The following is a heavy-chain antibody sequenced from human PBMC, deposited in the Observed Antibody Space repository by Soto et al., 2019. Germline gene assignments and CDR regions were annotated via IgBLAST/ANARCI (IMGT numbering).Heavy chain of an antibody. CDR3: ARVSGYYYSFDY. J-gene: IGHJ4*02. CDR2: IYYSGST. CDR1: GGSISSYY. D-gene: IGHD3-22*01. Sequence: SETLSLTCTVSGGSISSYYWSWIRQPPGKGLEWIGYIYYSGSTNYNPSLKSRVTISVDTSKNQFSLKLSSVTAADTAVYYCARVSGYYYSFDYWGQGTLVTVSS. V-gene: IGHV4-59*01.